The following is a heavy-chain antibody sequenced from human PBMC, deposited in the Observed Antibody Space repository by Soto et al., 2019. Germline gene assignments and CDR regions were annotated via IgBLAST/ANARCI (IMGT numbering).Heavy chain of an antibody. V-gene: IGHV3-30-3*01. CDR3: ARASSITGTTVGNWFDP. CDR1: GFTFSSYA. J-gene: IGHJ5*02. D-gene: IGHD1-7*01. Sequence: PGGSLRLSCAASGFTFSSYAMHWVRQAPGKGLEWVAVISYGGSNKYYADSVKGRFTISRDNSKNTLYLQMNSLRAEDTAVYYCARASSITGTTVGNWFDPWGQGTLVTVSS. CDR2: ISYGGSNK.